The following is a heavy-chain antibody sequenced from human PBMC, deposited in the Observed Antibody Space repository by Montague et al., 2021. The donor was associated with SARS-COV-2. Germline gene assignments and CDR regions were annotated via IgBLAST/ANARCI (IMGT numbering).Heavy chain of an antibody. CDR3: ASGFAY. V-gene: IGHV4-39*07. CDR1: GGSISSSSYY. Sequence: SETLSLTCTVSGGSISSSSYYWGWIRQPPGKGLEWIGSIYYSGSTNYTPSLKRRITISVDTSKNQFSLKLSSVTAAATAVYYCASGFAYWGQGPRVTVSS. J-gene: IGHJ4*02. CDR2: IYYSGST.